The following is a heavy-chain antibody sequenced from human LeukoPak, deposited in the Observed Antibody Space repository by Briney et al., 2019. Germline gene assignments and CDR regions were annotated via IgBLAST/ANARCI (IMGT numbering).Heavy chain of an antibody. CDR1: GFTFSTTD. V-gene: IGHV3-13*01. Sequence: PGGSLRLSCAASGFTFSTTDLHWVRQGTGKRLEWVSAIGTVGDTYYADSVKGRFTISRDDAKNSLYLQMNSLRAGDTAVYYCAKDRVAVAGTSLFDYWGQGTLVTVSS. CDR3: AKDRVAVAGTSLFDY. CDR2: IGTVGDT. J-gene: IGHJ4*02. D-gene: IGHD6-19*01.